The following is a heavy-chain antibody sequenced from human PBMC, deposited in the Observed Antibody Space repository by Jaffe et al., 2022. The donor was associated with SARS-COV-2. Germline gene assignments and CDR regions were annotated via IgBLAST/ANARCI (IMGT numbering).Heavy chain of an antibody. V-gene: IGHV5-51*01. CDR2: IYPGDSDT. Sequence: EVQLVQSGAEVKKPGESLKISCKGSGYSFTSYWIGWVRQMPGKGLEWMGIIYPGDSDTRYSPSFQGQVTISADKSISTAYLQWSSLKASDTAMYYCARRRRVYGSGSYYDAGSAFDPWGQGTLVTVSS. CDR1: GYSFTSYW. D-gene: IGHD3-10*01. CDR3: ARRRRVYGSGSYYDAGSAFDP. J-gene: IGHJ5*02.